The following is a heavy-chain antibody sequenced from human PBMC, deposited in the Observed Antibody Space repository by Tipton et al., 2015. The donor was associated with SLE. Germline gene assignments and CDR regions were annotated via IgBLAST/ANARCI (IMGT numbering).Heavy chain of an antibody. V-gene: IGHV4-4*07. CDR2: IYTSGST. D-gene: IGHD1-26*01. J-gene: IGHJ5*02. CDR1: GGSIRTDY. CDR3: ARGVGATPWFDP. Sequence: TLSLTCTVSGGSIRTDYWSWVWQPAGKGLEWIGRIYTSGSTSYNPSLKSRATISVDASKNQFSLKLSSVTAADTAVYYCARGVGATPWFDPWGQGTLVTVSS.